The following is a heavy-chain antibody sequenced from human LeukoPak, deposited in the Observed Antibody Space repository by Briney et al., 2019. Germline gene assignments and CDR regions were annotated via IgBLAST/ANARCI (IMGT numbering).Heavy chain of an antibody. V-gene: IGHV3-21*01. D-gene: IGHD3-10*01. J-gene: IGHJ4*02. CDR2: ISSSSSYI. CDR3: ARDRVPHPFDY. Sequence: GGSLRLSCAASGFTFSSYSMNWVRQAPGKGLEWVSSISSSSSYIYYADSVKGRFTISRDNAKNSLYLQMNSLRAEDTAVYYCARDRVPHPFDYWGQGTLATVSS. CDR1: GFTFSSYS.